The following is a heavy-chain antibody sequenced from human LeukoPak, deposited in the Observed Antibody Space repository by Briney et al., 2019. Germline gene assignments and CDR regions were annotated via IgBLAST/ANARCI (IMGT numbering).Heavy chain of an antibody. J-gene: IGHJ4*02. V-gene: IGHV1-69*02. Sequence: GASVKVSCKASGGTFSSYTISWVRQAPGQGLEWMGRIIPILGIANYAQKFQGRVTITADKSTSTAYMELSSLRSEDTAVYYCCFASIVVVREIDYWGQGTLVTVSS. CDR2: IIPILGIA. CDR1: GGTFSSYT. D-gene: IGHD2-2*01. CDR3: CFASIVVVREIDY.